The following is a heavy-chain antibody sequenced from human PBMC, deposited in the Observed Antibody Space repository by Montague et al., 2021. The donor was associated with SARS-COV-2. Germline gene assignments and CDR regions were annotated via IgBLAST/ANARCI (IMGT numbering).Heavy chain of an antibody. Sequence: TLSLTCTVSGGSISSGGYYRSWIRQHPGKGLEWIGYIYYSGSTYYNPSLKSRVTISVDTSKSQFSLKLSSVTAADTAVYYCARAGTITMIVVVIDAFDIWGQGTMVTVSS. J-gene: IGHJ3*02. D-gene: IGHD3-22*01. V-gene: IGHV4-31*03. CDR3: ARAGTITMIVVVIDAFDI. CDR2: IYYSGST. CDR1: GGSISSGGYY.